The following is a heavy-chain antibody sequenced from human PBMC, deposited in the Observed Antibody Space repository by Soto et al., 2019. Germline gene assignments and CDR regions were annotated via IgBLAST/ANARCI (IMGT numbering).Heavy chain of an antibody. J-gene: IGHJ4*02. D-gene: IGHD1-1*01. CDR1: GFSFSTYP. V-gene: IGHV3-23*01. Sequence: GGSLRLSCVASGFSFSTYPMTWVRQAPGKGLEWVSLISGSGTNTYYAESVKGRFTIPRDNSQNTLYLQMKTLRAEDTAVYYCAKEKPTTTCFDSWGQGTLVTVSS. CDR3: AKEKPTTTCFDS. CDR2: ISGSGTNT.